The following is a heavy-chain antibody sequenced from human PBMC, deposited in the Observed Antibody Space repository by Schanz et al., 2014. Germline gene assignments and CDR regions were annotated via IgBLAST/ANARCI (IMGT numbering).Heavy chain of an antibody. V-gene: IGHV3-11*05. CDR2: ISNSGTYT. CDR1: GFTFSDYY. CDR3: ARDSGSSSWYPSDY. D-gene: IGHD6-13*01. Sequence: QVQLVESGGGLVKPGGSLRLSCAASGFTFSDYYMTWMRQAPGKGLEWISYISNSGTYTKYADSVKGRFVISRDNARSSLYLQMNSLRAEDTALYYCARDSGSSSWYPSDYWGQGTLVTVSS. J-gene: IGHJ4*02.